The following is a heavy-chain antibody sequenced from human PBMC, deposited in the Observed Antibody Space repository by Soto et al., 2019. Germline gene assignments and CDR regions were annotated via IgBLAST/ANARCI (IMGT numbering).Heavy chain of an antibody. J-gene: IGHJ6*02. CDR2: ISYDGSSK. V-gene: IGHV3-30*18. CDR3: AKGGDYASTYAMDV. Sequence: QVQLVESGGGVVQPGRSLRLSCAASGFTFSSYGMHWVRQAPGKGLEWVAFISYDGSSKYYADSVKGRFTISRDNSKNTLYLQMNSLRAEDTAVYYCAKGGDYASTYAMDVWGQGTTVTVSS. D-gene: IGHD4-17*01. CDR1: GFTFSSYG.